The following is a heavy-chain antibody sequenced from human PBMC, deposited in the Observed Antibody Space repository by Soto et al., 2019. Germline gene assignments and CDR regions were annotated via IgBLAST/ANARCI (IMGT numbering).Heavy chain of an antibody. D-gene: IGHD3-10*01. Sequence: PGGSLRLSCAASGFAFSSYAMTWVRQAPGKGLEWVSGISGGGGVSTYYADSVKGRFTISRDNSMNTLYLQMNRLRAEDTAVYYCAKDAISMVRGVNNWFDPWGPGTLVTVSS. CDR1: GFAFSSYA. CDR2: ISGGGGVST. CDR3: AKDAISMVRGVNNWFDP. J-gene: IGHJ5*02. V-gene: IGHV3-23*01.